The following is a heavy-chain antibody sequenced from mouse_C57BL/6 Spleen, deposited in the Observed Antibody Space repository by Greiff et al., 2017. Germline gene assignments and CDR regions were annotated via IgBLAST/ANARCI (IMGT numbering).Heavy chain of an antibody. Sequence: EVKVVESGGGLVKPGGSLKLSCAASGFTFSSSAMSWVRQTPEKRLEWVATISDGGSYTYYPANVKGRFTITRDNAKNNLYLQMSHLKSKDTAMYYCASGYYDSSRPWFAYWGQGTLVTVSA. V-gene: IGHV5-4*03. J-gene: IGHJ3*01. CDR3: ASGYYDSSRPWFAY. CDR2: ISDGGSYT. CDR1: GFTFSSSA. D-gene: IGHD1-1*01.